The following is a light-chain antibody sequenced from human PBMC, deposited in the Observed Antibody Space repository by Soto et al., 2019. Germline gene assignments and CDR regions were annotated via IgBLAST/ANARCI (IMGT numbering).Light chain of an antibody. CDR2: ASS. V-gene: IGKV1-39*01. CDR3: QQSHSLPLT. J-gene: IGKJ4*01. Sequence: DIQMTQSPSTLSASVGDRVTITCRASQSISNYLNWYQQKPGKAPKLLIYASSSLQSGVPSRFSGSGSETDFTLTISTLQPEDFATYYCQQSHSLPLTFGGGTKVDIK. CDR1: QSISNY.